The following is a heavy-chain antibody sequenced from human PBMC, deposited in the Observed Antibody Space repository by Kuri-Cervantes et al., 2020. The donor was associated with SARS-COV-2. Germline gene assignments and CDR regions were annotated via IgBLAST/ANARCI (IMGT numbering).Heavy chain of an antibody. CDR3: ARTGLPGWYYYYGMDV. CDR1: GFTFSDYY. V-gene: IGHV3-11*01. J-gene: IGHJ6*02. D-gene: IGHD2-15*01. Sequence: GECLKISCAASGFTFSDYYMSWIRQAPGKVLEWVSYISSSGSTIYYADSVKGRFTISRDNAKNSLYLQMNSLRAEGTAVYYCARTGLPGWYYYYGMDVWGQGTTVTVSS. CDR2: ISSSGSTI.